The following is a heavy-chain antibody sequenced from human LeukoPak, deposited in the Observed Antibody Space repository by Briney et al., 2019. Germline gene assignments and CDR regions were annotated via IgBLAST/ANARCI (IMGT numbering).Heavy chain of an antibody. CDR2: IATSTSY. Sequence: SGGSLRLSCVASGFIFSSYTMIWARQAPGKGLEWVSSIATSTSYYAESVEGRFTISRDNAKNSLYLQMNSLRAEDTAVYYCVRGGYYDSRDAFHIWGQGTVVTVSS. D-gene: IGHD3-22*01. CDR3: VRGGYYDSRDAFHI. CDR1: GFIFSSYT. V-gene: IGHV3-21*01. J-gene: IGHJ3*02.